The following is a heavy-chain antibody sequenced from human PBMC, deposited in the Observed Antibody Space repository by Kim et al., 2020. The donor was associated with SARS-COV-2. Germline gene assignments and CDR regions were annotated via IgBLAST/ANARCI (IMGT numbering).Heavy chain of an antibody. CDR2: IYSGGST. Sequence: GGSLRLSCAASGFTVSSNYMSWVRQAPGKGLEWVSVIYSGGSTYYADSVKGRFTISRDNSKNTLYLQMNSLRVEDTAVYYCARGGAMNPHTYGINVWGQGTTVTVSS. V-gene: IGHV3-66*01. J-gene: IGHJ6*02. CDR1: GFTVSSNY. CDR3: ARGGAMNPHTYGINV.